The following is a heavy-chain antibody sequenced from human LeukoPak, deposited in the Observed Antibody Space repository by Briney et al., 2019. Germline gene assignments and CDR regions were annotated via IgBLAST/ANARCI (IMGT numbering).Heavy chain of an antibody. D-gene: IGHD6-13*01. Sequence: PGRSLRLSCAASGFTFSSYGMHWVRQAPGKGLEWVAVISYDGSNKYYADSVKGRFTISRDNSKNTLYLQMNSLRAEDTAVYYCAASVIAAAAPFDYWGQGTLVTVSS. CDR3: AASVIAAAAPFDY. V-gene: IGHV3-30*03. J-gene: IGHJ4*02. CDR1: GFTFSSYG. CDR2: ISYDGSNK.